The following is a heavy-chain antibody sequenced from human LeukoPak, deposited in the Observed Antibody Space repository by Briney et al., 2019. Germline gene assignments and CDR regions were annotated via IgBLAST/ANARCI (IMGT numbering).Heavy chain of an antibody. CDR1: GGSFSGYY. D-gene: IGHD3-9*01. CDR2: INHSGST. CDR3: ARDGRYAQTFDY. Sequence: PSETLSLTCAVYGGSFSGYYWSWIRQPPGKGLEWIGEINHSGSTNYNPSLKSRVTISVDTSKNQFSLKLSSVTAADTAVYYCARDGRYAQTFDYWGQGTLVTVSS. V-gene: IGHV4-34*01. J-gene: IGHJ4*02.